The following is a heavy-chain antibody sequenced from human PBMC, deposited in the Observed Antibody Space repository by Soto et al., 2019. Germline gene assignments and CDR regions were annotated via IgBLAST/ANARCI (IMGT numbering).Heavy chain of an antibody. CDR3: ARVAAPPNYSSSWPFDY. CDR2: IYYSGST. Sequence: QVQLQESGPGLVKPSQTLSLTCTVSGGSISSGGYYWSWIRQHPGKGLEWIGYIYYSGSTYYNPSLKSRVTRSVDTSKNQFSLKLSSVTAADTAVYYCARVAAPPNYSSSWPFDYWGQGTLVTVSS. J-gene: IGHJ4*02. D-gene: IGHD6-13*01. V-gene: IGHV4-31*03. CDR1: GGSISSGGYY.